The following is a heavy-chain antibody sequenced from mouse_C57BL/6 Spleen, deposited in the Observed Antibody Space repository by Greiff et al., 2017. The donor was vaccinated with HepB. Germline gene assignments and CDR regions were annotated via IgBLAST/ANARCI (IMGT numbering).Heavy chain of an antibody. V-gene: IGHV1-61*01. Sequence: QVQLQQPGAELVRPGSSVKLSCKASGYTFTSYWMDWVKQRPGQGLEWIGNIYPSDSETHYNQKFKDKATLTVDKSSSTAYMQLSSLTSEDSAVYYCARKMGSRDSNFGELAYWGQGTLVTVAA. CDR1: GYTFTSYW. CDR3: ARKMGSRDSNFGELAY. J-gene: IGHJ3*01. D-gene: IGHD2-5*01. CDR2: IYPSDSET.